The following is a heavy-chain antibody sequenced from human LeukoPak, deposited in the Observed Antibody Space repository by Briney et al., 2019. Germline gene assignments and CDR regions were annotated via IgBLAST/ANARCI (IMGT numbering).Heavy chain of an antibody. Sequence: TSETLSLTCTVSGGSISSYYWSWIRQPPGKGLEWIGYIYYSGSTNYNPSLKSRVTISVDTSKNQFSLKLSSVTAADTAVYYCARRAAGMTFDIWGQGTMVTVSS. CDR1: GGSISSYY. CDR3: ARRAAGMTFDI. CDR2: IYYSGST. J-gene: IGHJ3*02. D-gene: IGHD6-13*01. V-gene: IGHV4-59*08.